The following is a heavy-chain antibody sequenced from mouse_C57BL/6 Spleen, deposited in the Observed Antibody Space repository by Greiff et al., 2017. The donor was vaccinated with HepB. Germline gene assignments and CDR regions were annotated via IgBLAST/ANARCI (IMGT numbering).Heavy chain of an antibody. D-gene: IGHD1-1*01. CDR3: ARRGHYYGPV. V-gene: IGHV1-69*01. Sequence: VKLQQPGAELVMPGASVKLSCKASGYTFTSYWMHWVKQRPGQGLEWIGEIDPSDSYTNYNQKFKGKSTLTVDKSSSTAYMQLSSLTSEDSAVYYCARRGHYYGPVWGTGTTVTVSS. CDR2: IDPSDSYT. J-gene: IGHJ1*03. CDR1: GYTFTSYW.